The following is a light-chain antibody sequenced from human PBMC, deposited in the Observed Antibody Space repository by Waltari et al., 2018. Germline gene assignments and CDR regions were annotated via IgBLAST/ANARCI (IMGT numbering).Light chain of an antibody. Sequence: ETVLTQSPGTLSLSPGEGATLACRASQRVGRSLVWYQQKPGRPPRLLIYGASIRATGIPDRFTGSGSGTDFSLTISRLEPEDSAVYYCQMYVRLPVTFGQGTKVEI. V-gene: IGKV3-20*01. CDR1: QRVGRS. CDR2: GAS. CDR3: QMYVRLPVT. J-gene: IGKJ1*01.